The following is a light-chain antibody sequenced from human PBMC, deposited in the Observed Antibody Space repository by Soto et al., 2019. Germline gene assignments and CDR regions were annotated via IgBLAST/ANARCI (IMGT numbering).Light chain of an antibody. CDR2: DVS. J-gene: IGLJ2*01. Sequence: QSALTQPASVSGSPGQSITISCTGTSSDVGGSNYVSWYQQHPGKAPKLMIYDVSNRPSGVSNRFSGSKSGNTASLIISGLQAEDEADYYCSSYTSSSTRVFGGGTKLTVL. CDR3: SSYTSSSTRV. CDR1: SSDVGGSNY. V-gene: IGLV2-14*01.